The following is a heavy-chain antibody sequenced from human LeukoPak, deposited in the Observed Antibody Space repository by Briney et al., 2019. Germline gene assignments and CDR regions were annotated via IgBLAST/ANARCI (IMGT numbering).Heavy chain of an antibody. CDR1: GASITSYH. Sequence: PSETLSLTCTVSGASITSYHWSWIRQPAGKGLEWIGRMFYSGNTDYNPSLKSRLTMSIDTSKNQFSLKLSSVTAADTATYYCARETSLAGFASGLGFNYWGQGILVTVSS. D-gene: IGHD6-19*01. CDR3: ARETSLAGFASGLGFNY. CDR2: MFYSGNT. J-gene: IGHJ4*02. V-gene: IGHV4-4*07.